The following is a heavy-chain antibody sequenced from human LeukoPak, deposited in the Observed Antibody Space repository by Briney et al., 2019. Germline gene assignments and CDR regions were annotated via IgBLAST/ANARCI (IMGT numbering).Heavy chain of an antibody. CDR2: IKQDGSEK. CDR1: GFTFSSYW. J-gene: IGHJ4*02. CDR3: ARDNGYYDFWSGYDRYFDY. D-gene: IGHD3-3*01. Sequence: PGGSLRLSCAASGFTFSSYWMSWVRQAPGKGLEWVANIKQDGSEKYYVDSVKGRLTISRDNAKNSLYLQMNSLRAEDTAVYYCARDNGYYDFWSGYDRYFDYWGQGTLGTVSS. V-gene: IGHV3-7*05.